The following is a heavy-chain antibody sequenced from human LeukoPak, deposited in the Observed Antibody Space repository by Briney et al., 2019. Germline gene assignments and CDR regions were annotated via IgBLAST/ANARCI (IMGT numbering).Heavy chain of an antibody. J-gene: IGHJ4*02. CDR2: IYTSGST. CDR3: ARVEYYDILTGYLFDY. D-gene: IGHD3-9*01. V-gene: IGHV4-4*07. CDR1: GGSISSYY. Sequence: SETLSLTCTVSGGSISSYYWSWIRQPAGKGLEWIGRIYTSGSTNYNPSLKSRVTMSVDTSKNQFSLKLSSVTAADTAVYYCARVEYYDILTGYLFDYWGQGTLVTVSS.